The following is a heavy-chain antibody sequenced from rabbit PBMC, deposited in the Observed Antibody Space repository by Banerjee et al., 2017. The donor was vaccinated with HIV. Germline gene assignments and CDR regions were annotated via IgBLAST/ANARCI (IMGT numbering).Heavy chain of an antibody. CDR1: GIDFSSYY. D-gene: IGHD4-1*01. CDR2: INTSSGNT. J-gene: IGHJ4*01. V-gene: IGHV1S45*01. CDR3: ARDLAGVIGWNFNL. Sequence: QEQLEESGGGLVQPEGSLTLTCTASGIDFSSYYLCWVRQAPGKGLEWIACINTSSGNTVYATWAKGRFTISRTSSTTVSLQMTSLTAADTATYFCARDLAGVIGWNFNLWGPGTLVTVS.